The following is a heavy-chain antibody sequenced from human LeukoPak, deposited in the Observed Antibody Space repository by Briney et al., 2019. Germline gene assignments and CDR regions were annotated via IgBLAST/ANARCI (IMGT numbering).Heavy chain of an antibody. CDR2: ISGSGGST. Sequence: PGGSLRLSCAASGFTFSNYAMSWVRQAPGKGLEWVSTISGSGGSTYYADSVKGRFTISRDNSKNTLYLQMNSLRAEDTAVYYCAKSIVATIEGYYFDYWGQGTLVTVSS. V-gene: IGHV3-23*01. CDR3: AKSIVATIEGYYFDY. J-gene: IGHJ4*02. D-gene: IGHD5-12*01. CDR1: GFTFSNYA.